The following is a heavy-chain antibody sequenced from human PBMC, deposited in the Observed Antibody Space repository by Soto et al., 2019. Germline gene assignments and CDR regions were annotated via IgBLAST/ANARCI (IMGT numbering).Heavy chain of an antibody. D-gene: IGHD2-2*01. CDR1: GGSISSGDYY. Sequence: SETLSLTCTVSGGSISSGDYYWSWIRQPPGKGLEWIGYIYYSGSTYYNPSLKSRVTISVDTSKNQFSLKLSSVTTADTAVYYCARATIVLVPAAMVSHWFDPWGQGTLVTVSS. CDR3: ARATIVLVPAAMVSHWFDP. J-gene: IGHJ5*02. V-gene: IGHV4-30-4*01. CDR2: IYYSGST.